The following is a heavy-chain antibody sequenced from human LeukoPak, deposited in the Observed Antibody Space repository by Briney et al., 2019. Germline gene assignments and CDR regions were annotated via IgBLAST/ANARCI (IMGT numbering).Heavy chain of an antibody. CDR2: IIPIFGTA. D-gene: IGHD6-19*01. CDR1: GGTFSSYA. CDR3: ASLYIAVAGTKRDY. V-gene: IGHV1-69*05. Sequence: SVKVSCKASGGTFSSYAISWVRQAPGQGLEWMGGIIPIFGTANYAQKFQGRVTITTDESTSTAYMELSSLRSEDTAVYYCASLYIAVAGTKRDYWGQGTLVTVSS. J-gene: IGHJ4*02.